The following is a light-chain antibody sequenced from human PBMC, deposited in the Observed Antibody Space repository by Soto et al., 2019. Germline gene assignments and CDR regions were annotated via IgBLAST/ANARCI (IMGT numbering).Light chain of an antibody. Sequence: DLQMTQSPSSLSASVGDRVTITCRASQTITSDLNWYQQRPGKAPKLLIYAASNLQSGVASRFSGSGSGTDFTFIISSLQPEDSATDYCQQTYSTPGWTFGQGTKVEIK. V-gene: IGKV1-39*01. J-gene: IGKJ1*01. CDR1: QTITSD. CDR2: AAS. CDR3: QQTYSTPGWT.